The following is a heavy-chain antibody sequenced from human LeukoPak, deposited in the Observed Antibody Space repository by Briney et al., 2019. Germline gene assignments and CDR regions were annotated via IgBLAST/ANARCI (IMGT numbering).Heavy chain of an antibody. V-gene: IGHV3-7*03. CDR2: IKNDGSET. CDR3: VKNDGWFHLAQ. Sequence: GGSLRLSCAVSGFDFRDHWMDWVRQAPGKGLQWVGHIKNDGSETYYLDSLKGRFSISRDNTNNALYLQMNSLRVEDTAVYYCVKNDGWFHLAQWGQGTLVTVSS. J-gene: IGHJ4*02. D-gene: IGHD6-19*01. CDR1: GFDFRDHW.